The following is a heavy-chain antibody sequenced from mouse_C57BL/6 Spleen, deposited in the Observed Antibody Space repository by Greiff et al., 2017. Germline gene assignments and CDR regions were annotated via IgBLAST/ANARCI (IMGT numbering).Heavy chain of an antibody. Sequence: QVQLQQSGPELVKPGASVKISCKASGYAFSSSWMNWVKQRPGKGLEWIGRIYPGDGDTNYNGKFKGKATLTADKSSSTAYMQLSSLTSEDSAVYFCARFGYDYDGAYWGQGTLVTVSA. CDR2: IYPGDGDT. V-gene: IGHV1-82*01. CDR1: GYAFSSSW. CDR3: ARFGYDYDGAY. D-gene: IGHD2-4*01. J-gene: IGHJ3*01.